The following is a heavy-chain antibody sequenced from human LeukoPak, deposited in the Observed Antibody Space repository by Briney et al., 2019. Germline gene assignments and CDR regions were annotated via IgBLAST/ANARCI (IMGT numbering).Heavy chain of an antibody. CDR3: ARFNYRGNYSGY. CDR1: GYTFTGYY. Sequence: ASVKVSCKASGYTFTGYYMHWVRQAPGQGLGWMGWINPNSGGTNYAQKFQGRVTMTRDTSISTAYMELSRLRSDDTAVYYCARFNYRGNYSGYWGQGTLVTVSS. V-gene: IGHV1-2*02. J-gene: IGHJ4*02. CDR2: INPNSGGT. D-gene: IGHD4-11*01.